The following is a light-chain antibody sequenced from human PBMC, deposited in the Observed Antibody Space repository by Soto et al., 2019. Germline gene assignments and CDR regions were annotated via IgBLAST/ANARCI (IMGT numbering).Light chain of an antibody. V-gene: IGKV3-20*01. Sequence: EIVLTQSPGTLSLSPGERATLSCRASQSVSSSYLAWYQQKPGQAPRLLIYGASRRSTGISDRFSGSGSGTDFTLTISRLEPEDFAVYYCQQYGSSAQTFGQGTLLEIK. J-gene: IGKJ5*01. CDR2: GAS. CDR3: QQYGSSAQT. CDR1: QSVSSSY.